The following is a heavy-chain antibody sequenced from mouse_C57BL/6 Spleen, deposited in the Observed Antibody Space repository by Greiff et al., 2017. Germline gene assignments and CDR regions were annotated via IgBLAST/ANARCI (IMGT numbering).Heavy chain of an antibody. CDR2: ISDGGSYT. Sequence: EVKLVESGGGLVKPGGSLKLSCAASGFTFSSYAMSWVRQTPEKRLEWVATISDGGSYTYYPDKVKGRFTISRDNAKNNLYLQMSHLKSEDTAMYYCARAYDYDCFDDWGQGTTLTVSS. CDR3: ARAYDYDCFDD. J-gene: IGHJ2*01. V-gene: IGHV5-4*03. D-gene: IGHD2-4*01. CDR1: GFTFSSYA.